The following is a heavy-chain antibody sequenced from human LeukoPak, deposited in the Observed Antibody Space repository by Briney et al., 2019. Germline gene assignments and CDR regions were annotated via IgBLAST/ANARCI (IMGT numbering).Heavy chain of an antibody. V-gene: IGHV3-30*04. D-gene: IGHD2-21*02. CDR1: GFTFSSYA. Sequence: PGRSLRLSCAASGFTFSSYAMHWVRQAPGKGLEWVAVISYDGSNKYYADSVKGRFTISRDNSKNTLYLQMNSLRAEDTAVYYCAKVAWVYCGGDCYPHDYWGQGTLVTVSS. CDR3: AKVAWVYCGGDCYPHDY. CDR2: ISYDGSNK. J-gene: IGHJ4*02.